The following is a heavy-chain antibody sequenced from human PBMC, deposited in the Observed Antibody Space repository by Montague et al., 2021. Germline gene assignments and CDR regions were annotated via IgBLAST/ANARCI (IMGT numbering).Heavy chain of an antibody. CDR3: VRHYDSAAPRFDY. D-gene: IGHD3-22*01. V-gene: IGHV4-39*01. J-gene: IGHJ4*02. CDR2: IFYSGNP. Sequence: SETLSLTCTASGGSISGSHSYWAWIPQPPGEDPAWLGSIFYSGNPYYDPSHKSRVIISVDKSKNQFSLRLNSVTAADTAVFYCVRHYDSAAPRFDYWGPGILVTASS. CDR1: GGSISGSHSY.